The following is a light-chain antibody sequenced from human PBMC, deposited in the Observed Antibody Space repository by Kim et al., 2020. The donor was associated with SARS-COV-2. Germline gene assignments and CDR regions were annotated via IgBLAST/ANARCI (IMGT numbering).Light chain of an antibody. CDR3: QQSYSTPYT. J-gene: IGKJ2*01. V-gene: IGKV1-39*01. CDR1: QSISSY. Sequence: SASVGDRVTITCRASQSISSYLNWYQKKPVKAPKLLIYATSTLQSGVPSRFSGSGSGTDFTLTISSLQPEDFATYYCQQSYSTPYTFGQGTKLEI. CDR2: ATS.